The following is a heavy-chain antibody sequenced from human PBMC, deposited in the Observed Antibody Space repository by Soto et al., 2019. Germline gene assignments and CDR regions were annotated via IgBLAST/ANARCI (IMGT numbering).Heavy chain of an antibody. D-gene: IGHD5-18*01. V-gene: IGHV4-4*07. CDR3: ARDFDVNTALDYWYFDL. CDR2: IYSSGRT. Sequence: QVQLQESGPGPVKASETLSLTCTLSGGSTSGNYWSWIRQPAGKGLEWIGRIYSSGRTHYNPSLKCRVTMSVSTNHFSLKLNSVTAAATAVYYCARDFDVNTALDYWYFDLWGRGTLVTVSS. J-gene: IGHJ2*01. CDR1: GGSTSGNY.